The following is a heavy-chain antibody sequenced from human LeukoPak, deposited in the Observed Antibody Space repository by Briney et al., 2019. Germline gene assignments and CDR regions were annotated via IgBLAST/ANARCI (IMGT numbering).Heavy chain of an antibody. Sequence: SETLSLTCTVSGGSISSYYWSWIRQPAGKGLEWIGRIYTSGSTNYNPSLKSRVTMPVDTSKNQFSLKLSSVTAADTAVYYCARGGRESGHSLEWLLSGSDYYYMDVWGKGTTVTVSS. CDR2: IYTSGST. V-gene: IGHV4-4*07. D-gene: IGHD3-3*01. CDR3: ARGGRESGHSLEWLLSGSDYYYMDV. CDR1: GGSISSYY. J-gene: IGHJ6*03.